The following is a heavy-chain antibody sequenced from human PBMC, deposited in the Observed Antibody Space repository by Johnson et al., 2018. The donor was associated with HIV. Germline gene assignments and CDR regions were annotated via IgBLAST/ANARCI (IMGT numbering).Heavy chain of an antibody. CDR3: ARLRSPDAFDI. J-gene: IGHJ3*02. Sequence: VQLVESGGGLVQPGGSLRLSCAASGFTFSSYAMHWVRQAPGNGLEYVSAISGNGGSTYYANSVKGRFTISRDNSKNTLYLQMGSLRAEDMGVYYCARLRSPDAFDIWGQGTMVTVSS. CDR1: GFTFSSYA. V-gene: IGHV3-64*01. CDR2: ISGNGGST. D-gene: IGHD2-15*01.